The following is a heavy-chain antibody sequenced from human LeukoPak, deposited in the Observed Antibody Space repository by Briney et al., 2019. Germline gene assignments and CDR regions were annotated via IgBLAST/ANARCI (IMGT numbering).Heavy chain of an antibody. V-gene: IGHV3-23*01. Sequence: GGSLRLSCVGSGFTFSNYAMSWVRQAPGKGLDWVSVISGSAHKIRYADSVKGRFTISRDNSKNTLYLQMNSLRAEDTAVYYYAKLESENTGDYWGQGTLVTVSS. CDR1: GFTFSNYA. D-gene: IGHD1/OR15-1a*01. CDR3: AKLESENTGDY. CDR2: ISGSAHKI. J-gene: IGHJ4*02.